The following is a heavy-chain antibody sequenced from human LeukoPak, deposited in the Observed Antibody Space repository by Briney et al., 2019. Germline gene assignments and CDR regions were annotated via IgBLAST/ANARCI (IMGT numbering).Heavy chain of an antibody. J-gene: IGHJ5*02. D-gene: IGHD6-19*01. V-gene: IGHV4-59*01. Sequence: SETLSLTCSVSGGSISGYYWSWIRQPPGKGLEWIGYIYYSGSTNYNPSLKSRVTISVDTSKNRFSLKLSSVTAADTAVYYCARDTGTVEQWLVGNWFDPWGQGTLVTVSS. CDR3: ARDTGTVEQWLVGNWFDP. CDR2: IYYSGST. CDR1: GGSISGYY.